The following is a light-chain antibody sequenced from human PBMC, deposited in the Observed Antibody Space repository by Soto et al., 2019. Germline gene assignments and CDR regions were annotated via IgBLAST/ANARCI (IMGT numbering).Light chain of an antibody. CDR2: EVS. Sequence: QSALTQRASVSGSPGQSITISCTGTSSDVGGYNYVSWYQQHPGKAPKLMIYEVSNRPSGVSNRFSGSKSGNTASLTISGLQAEDEAGYYCSSYTSSSIDYVFGTGTKLTVL. J-gene: IGLJ1*01. V-gene: IGLV2-14*01. CDR1: SSDVGGYNY. CDR3: SSYTSSSIDYV.